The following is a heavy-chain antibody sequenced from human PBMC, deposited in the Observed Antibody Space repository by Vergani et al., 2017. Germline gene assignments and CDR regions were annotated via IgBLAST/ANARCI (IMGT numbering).Heavy chain of an antibody. J-gene: IGHJ4*02. CDR3: AKDGRENSDYGYFDY. CDR2: ISGSGGST. D-gene: IGHD4-17*01. Sequence: EVQLLQSGGGVIQPGGSVRLSCAASGFTFSSYAMSWVRQAPGKGLEWVSAISGSGGSTYYADSVKGRFTISRDNSKNTLYLQMRSLRADDTAVYYCAKDGRENSDYGYFDYWGPGTLVTVSS. V-gene: IGHV3-23*01. CDR1: GFTFSSYA.